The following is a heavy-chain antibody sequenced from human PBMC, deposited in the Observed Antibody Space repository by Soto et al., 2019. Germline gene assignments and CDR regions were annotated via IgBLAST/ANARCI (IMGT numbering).Heavy chain of an antibody. CDR3: ARSGEVVVVAATSYYYYGMDV. D-gene: IGHD2-15*01. J-gene: IGHJ6*02. Sequence: GGSLRLSXAASGFTFSSYAMHWVRQAPGKGLEWVAVISYDGSNKYYADSVKGRFTISRDNSKNTLYLQMNSLRAEDTAVYYCARSGEVVVVAATSYYYYGMDVWGQGTTVTVSS. CDR1: GFTFSSYA. V-gene: IGHV3-30-3*01. CDR2: ISYDGSNK.